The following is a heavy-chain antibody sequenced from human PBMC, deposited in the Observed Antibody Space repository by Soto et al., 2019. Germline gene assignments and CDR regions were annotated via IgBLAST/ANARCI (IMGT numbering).Heavy chain of an antibody. J-gene: IGHJ6*02. CDR3: ARGYGSSPNMELRFGMDV. CDR2: SDPNSGAT. Sequence: QVYLVQSGAEVRRPGASVKVSCTAFGYILTGYSLHWVRQAPGQGLEWMGWSDPNSGATNSAEKFPSRVSRTRDTSISSDYLELSSLRSDDTAVYYCARGYGSSPNMELRFGMDVWGQGTTISVSS. V-gene: IGHV1-2*02. CDR1: GYILTGYS. D-gene: IGHD5-18*01.